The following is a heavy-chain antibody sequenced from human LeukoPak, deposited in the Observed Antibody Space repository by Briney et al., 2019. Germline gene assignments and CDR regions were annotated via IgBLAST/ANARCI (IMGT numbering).Heavy chain of an antibody. CDR3: ARGIRYFDWFGGPGVC. D-gene: IGHD3-9*01. CDR2: ISSSSSTI. V-gene: IGHV3-48*01. Sequence: RPGGSLRLSCAASGFTFSSYSMNWVRQAPGKGLEWVSYISSSSSTIYYADSVKGRFTISRDNAKNSLYLQMNSLRAEDTAVYYCARGIRYFDWFGGPGVCWGQGTLVTVSS. J-gene: IGHJ4*02. CDR1: GFTFSSYS.